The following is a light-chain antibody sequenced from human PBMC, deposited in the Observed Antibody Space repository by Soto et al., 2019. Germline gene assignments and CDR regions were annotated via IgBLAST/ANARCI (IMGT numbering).Light chain of an antibody. V-gene: IGKV1-5*01. Sequence: DSQMPQSPSTLSASEENTVTVTCRASQSVSGWLAWYQQKPGKAPKLLIYDASSLESGVPSRFSGSGSGADFTLTISNLQSEDFAVYYCQQYTNWPPITFGQGTRLEVK. CDR1: QSVSGW. CDR3: QQYTNWPPIT. CDR2: DAS. J-gene: IGKJ5*01.